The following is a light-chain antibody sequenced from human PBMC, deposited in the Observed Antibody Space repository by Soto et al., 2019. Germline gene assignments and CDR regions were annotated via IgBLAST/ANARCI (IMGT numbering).Light chain of an antibody. CDR2: GNT. CDR3: QSYDSSLSGVV. V-gene: IGLV1-40*01. CDR1: SSNIGAGYD. Sequence: QSVLTQPPSVSGAPGQRVTISCTGSSSNIGAGYDVHWYQQLPGTAPKLVIYGNTDRPSGVPDRFSGSKSATSASLAITGLQAEDEADYDCQSYDSSLSGVVFGGGTKLTVL. J-gene: IGLJ2*01.